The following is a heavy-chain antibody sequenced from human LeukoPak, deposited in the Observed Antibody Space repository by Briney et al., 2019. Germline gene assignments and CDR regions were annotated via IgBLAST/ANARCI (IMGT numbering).Heavy chain of an antibody. CDR2: INPNSGGT. Sequence: ASVKVSCKASGYTFTGYYMHWVRQAPGQGLEWMGWINPNSGGTNYAQKFQGRVTMTRDTSISTAYMEVSRLRSDDTAVYYCARAYSSTVRGGFDPWGQGTLVTVSS. CDR3: ARAYSSTVRGGFDP. D-gene: IGHD2-2*01. CDR1: GYTFTGYY. V-gene: IGHV1-2*02. J-gene: IGHJ5*02.